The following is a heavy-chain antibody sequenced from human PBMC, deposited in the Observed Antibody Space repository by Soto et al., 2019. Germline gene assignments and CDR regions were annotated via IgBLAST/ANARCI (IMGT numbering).Heavy chain of an antibody. CDR2: ILSKAGNYAT. CDR1: GFIFSGSA. CDR3: IRGGSPYYYDY. J-gene: IGHJ4*02. V-gene: IGHV3-73*01. Sequence: EVQLVESGGGLVQPGGSLKLSCAASGFIFSGSAVHWVRQASGNGLEWVGRILSKAGNYATAYPASMKGRFTISRDDSENTAFLQMHSLKTEDTAVYYCIRGGSPYYYDYWGQGTLVAVSS.